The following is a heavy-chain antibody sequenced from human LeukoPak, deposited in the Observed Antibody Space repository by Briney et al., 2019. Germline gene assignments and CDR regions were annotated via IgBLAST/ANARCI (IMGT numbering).Heavy chain of an antibody. Sequence: PGRSLRLSCAASGFSFDDYAMHWVRQAPGKGLEWVSGISWNSRSIGYADSVKGRFTISRDNAKNSLYLQMNSLRAEDTDLYYCLKDIGVFGVVIPSDAFDIWGQGTMVTVSS. J-gene: IGHJ3*02. D-gene: IGHD3-3*01. CDR3: LKDIGVFGVVIPSDAFDI. CDR1: GFSFDDYA. V-gene: IGHV3-9*01. CDR2: ISWNSRSI.